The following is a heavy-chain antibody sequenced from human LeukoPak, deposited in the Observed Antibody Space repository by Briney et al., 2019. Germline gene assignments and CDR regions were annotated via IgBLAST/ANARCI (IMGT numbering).Heavy chain of an antibody. CDR2: IYPSGTT. D-gene: IGHD3-22*01. CDR1: GGSISSYF. Sequence: RPSETLSLTCTVSGGSISSYFWSWIRQPAGKGLEWIGRIYPSGTTNYNPSLNSRVTMSVDTSKNQFPLKLSSVTAADTAVYYCARGTYYYDWGYWGQGILVTVSS. J-gene: IGHJ4*02. V-gene: IGHV4-4*07. CDR3: ARGTYYYDWGY.